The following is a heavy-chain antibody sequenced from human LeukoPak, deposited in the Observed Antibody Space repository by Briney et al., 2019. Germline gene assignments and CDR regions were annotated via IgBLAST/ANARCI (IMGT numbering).Heavy chain of an antibody. Sequence: GESLKISCKGSGYSFTSYWIGWVRQMPGKGLEGMGIIYPGDSDTRYSPSFQGQVTISADKSISTAYLQWSSLKASDTAMYYCARRTSSWYRYYYYYYGMDVWGQGTTVTVSS. CDR2: IYPGDSDT. CDR1: GYSFTSYW. CDR3: ARRTSSWYRYYYYYYGMDV. D-gene: IGHD6-13*01. J-gene: IGHJ6*02. V-gene: IGHV5-51*01.